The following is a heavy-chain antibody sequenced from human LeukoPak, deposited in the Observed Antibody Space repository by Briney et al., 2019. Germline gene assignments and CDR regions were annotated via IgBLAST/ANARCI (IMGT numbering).Heavy chain of an antibody. Sequence: GGSLRLSCAASGFTVSSNYMSWVRQAPGKGLEWVSVIYSGGSTYYADSVKGRFTISRDNSKNTLYLQMNSLRAEDTAVYYCAREELGPDSSGYHYWGQGTLVTVSS. CDR2: IYSGGST. CDR1: GFTVSSNY. D-gene: IGHD3-22*01. CDR3: AREELGPDSSGYHY. V-gene: IGHV3-53*01. J-gene: IGHJ4*02.